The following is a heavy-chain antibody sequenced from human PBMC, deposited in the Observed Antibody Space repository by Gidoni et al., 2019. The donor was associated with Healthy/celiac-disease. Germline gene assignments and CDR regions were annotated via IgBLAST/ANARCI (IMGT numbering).Heavy chain of an antibody. V-gene: IGHV4-34*01. Sequence: QVQLQQWGAGLLKPSETLSLTCAVYGGSCSGYYWRWIRQPPGKGLEWIGEINHSGSTNYNPSLKSRVTISVDTSKNQFSLKLSSVTAADTAVYYCARSRSYDFWSGPGGGYYYYGMDVWGQGTTVTVSS. CDR3: ARSRSYDFWSGPGGGYYYYGMDV. CDR1: GGSCSGYY. J-gene: IGHJ6*02. CDR2: INHSGST. D-gene: IGHD3-3*01.